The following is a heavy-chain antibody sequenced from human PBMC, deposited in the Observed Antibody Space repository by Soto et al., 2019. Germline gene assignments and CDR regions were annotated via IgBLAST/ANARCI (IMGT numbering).Heavy chain of an antibody. Sequence: ASVKVSCKASGYTFTSYAMHWVRQATGQGLEWMGWMNANNGNTGYSQKFQGRVTMTGNTCTSTAYMELSSLRSEDTAVYYCARNRGRLVDYWGQGTLVNVSS. V-gene: IGHV1-8*02. CDR3: ARNRGRLVDY. J-gene: IGHJ4*02. CDR1: GYTFTSYA. D-gene: IGHD6-6*01. CDR2: MNANNGNT.